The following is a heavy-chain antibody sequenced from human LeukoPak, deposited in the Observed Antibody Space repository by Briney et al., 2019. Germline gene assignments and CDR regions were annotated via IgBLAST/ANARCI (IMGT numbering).Heavy chain of an antibody. CDR1: GGSFSGYY. Sequence: KPSETLSLTCAVYGGSFSGYYWSWIRQPPGKGLEWIREINHSGSTNYNPSLKSRVTISVDTSKNQFSLKLSSVTAADTAVYYCARGPVTADAFDIWGQGTMVTVSS. D-gene: IGHD4-17*01. J-gene: IGHJ3*02. CDR2: INHSGST. CDR3: ARGPVTADAFDI. V-gene: IGHV4-34*01.